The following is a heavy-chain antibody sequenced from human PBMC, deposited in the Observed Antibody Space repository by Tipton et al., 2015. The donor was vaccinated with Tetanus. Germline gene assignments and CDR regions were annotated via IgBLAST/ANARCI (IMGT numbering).Heavy chain of an antibody. CDR1: GFTFSSYW. CDR3: AKYYYDSSGPTPTDNYYFDY. D-gene: IGHD3-22*01. V-gene: IGHV3-7*03. J-gene: IGHJ4*02. CDR2: IKQDGSEK. Sequence: GSLRLSCAASGFTFSSYWMSWVRQAPGKGLEWVANIKQDGSEKYYVDSVKGRFTISRDNAKNSLYLQMNSLRAEDTAVYYCAKYYYDSSGPTPTDNYYFDYWGQGTLVTVSS.